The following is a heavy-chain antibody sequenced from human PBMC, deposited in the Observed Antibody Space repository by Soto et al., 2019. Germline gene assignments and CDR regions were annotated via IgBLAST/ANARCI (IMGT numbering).Heavy chain of an antibody. J-gene: IGHJ3*02. V-gene: IGHV3-21*01. Sequence: PGGSLRLSCAASGFTFSIYSMNWVRQAPGKGLEWVSSISTSSSYIYYADSVKGRFTISRDNAKNSLYLQMNGLRAEDTAVYYCARADVITTLFTAFDIWGQGTMVTASS. CDR1: GFTFSIYS. D-gene: IGHD3-16*01. CDR2: ISTSSSYI. CDR3: ARADVITTLFTAFDI.